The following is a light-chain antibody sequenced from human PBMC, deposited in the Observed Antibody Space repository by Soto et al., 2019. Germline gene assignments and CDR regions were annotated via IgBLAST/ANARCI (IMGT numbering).Light chain of an antibody. J-gene: IGLJ2*01. Sequence: QSALTQPASVSGSPGQSITISCTGTSSVVGSYSLVSWYQHHPGKAPKLMIYEGSERPSGVSHRFSGSKSGNTASLTISGLQAEDEADYYCCSYAGSYVVFGGGTQLTVL. CDR3: CSYAGSYVV. V-gene: IGLV2-23*01. CDR2: EGS. CDR1: SSVVGSYSL.